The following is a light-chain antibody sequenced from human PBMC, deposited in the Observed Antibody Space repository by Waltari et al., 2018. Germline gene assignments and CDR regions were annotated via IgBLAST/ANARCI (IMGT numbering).Light chain of an antibody. CDR3: QHYVRLPAT. J-gene: IGKJ1*01. CDR1: QSVSRT. V-gene: IGKV3-20*01. Sequence: EVVVTQSPGTLSVSPGERTTLSCRARQSVSRTLAWYQQKPGQAPSRRIYAASTRAPGMPNTFSGRGSWTDFSLTISRLEPEDFAVYYCQHYVRLPATFGQGTKVEIK. CDR2: AAS.